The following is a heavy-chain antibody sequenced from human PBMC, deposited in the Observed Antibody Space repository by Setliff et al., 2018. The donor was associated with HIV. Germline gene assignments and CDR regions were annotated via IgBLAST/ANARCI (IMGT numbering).Heavy chain of an antibody. D-gene: IGHD1-1*01. CDR3: SRAAYDAGDWLDP. CDR2: IHTSGRT. Sequence: PSETLSLTCAVSSESIVSYYWNWIRQPPGRGLEWICYIHTSGRTKYNPSLKSRLTILVDTSKKQFSLRLTSVTAADTAVYYCSRAAYDAGDWLDPWGQGTLVTVSS. J-gene: IGHJ5*02. V-gene: IGHV4-4*08. CDR1: SESIVSYY.